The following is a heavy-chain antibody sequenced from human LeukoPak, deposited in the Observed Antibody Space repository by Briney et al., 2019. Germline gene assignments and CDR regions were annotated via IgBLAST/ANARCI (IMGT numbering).Heavy chain of an antibody. Sequence: GGSLRLSCVASGFTFSIYTMSWVRQAPGKGLEWVSSITSSSSSMYSADSVKGRLTISRDNAKNSLYLHMNSLRAEDTAVYYCARDLAWGGYWGQGTLVTVSS. CDR3: ARDLAWGGY. V-gene: IGHV3-21*01. J-gene: IGHJ4*02. CDR2: ITSSSSSM. CDR1: GFTFSIYT. D-gene: IGHD7-27*01.